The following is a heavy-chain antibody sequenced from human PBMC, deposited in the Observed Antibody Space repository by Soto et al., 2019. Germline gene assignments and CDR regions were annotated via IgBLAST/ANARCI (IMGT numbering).Heavy chain of an antibody. D-gene: IGHD3-10*01. CDR1: GYSFTSYW. J-gene: IGHJ6*02. CDR2: IYPGDSDT. V-gene: IGHV5-51*01. CDR3: AGGGVRGVIARTRDYYGMDV. Sequence: GESLKISCKGSGYSFTSYWIGWVRQMPGKGLEWMGIIYPGDSDTRYSPSFQGQVTISADKSISTAYLQWSSLKASDTAMYYCAGGGVRGVIARTRDYYGMDVWGQGTTVTVS.